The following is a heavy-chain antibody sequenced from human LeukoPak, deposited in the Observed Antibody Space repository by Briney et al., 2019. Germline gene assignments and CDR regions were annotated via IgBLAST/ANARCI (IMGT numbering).Heavy chain of an antibody. J-gene: IGHJ4*02. CDR2: IYWDDDK. V-gene: IGHV2-5*02. D-gene: IGHD3-9*01. Sequence: SGPTLVKPTQTLTLTCTFSGFSLSTSGVGVGWIRQPPGKALEWLALIYWDDDKRHSPSLKSRLTITKDTSKNQVVLTMTNMDPVDTATYYCAHPPNHLTGPIFDYWGQGTLVTVSS. CDR3: AHPPNHLTGPIFDY. CDR1: GFSLSTSGVG.